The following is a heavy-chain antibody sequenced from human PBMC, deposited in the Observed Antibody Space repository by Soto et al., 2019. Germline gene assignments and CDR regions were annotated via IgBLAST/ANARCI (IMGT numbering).Heavy chain of an antibody. CDR3: ARDRGPFNWNDWPHDYYAMDV. V-gene: IGHV3-33*01. Sequence: QVQLVESGGGVVQPGRSLRLSCAASGFTFSSYGMHWVRQAPGKGLEWVTVIWYDGSNKYYADSVKGRFTISRDNSKNTLYRQMSSLRAEDTAVYYCARDRGPFNWNDWPHDYYAMDVWGKGTTVTVSS. CDR2: IWYDGSNK. D-gene: IGHD1-20*01. CDR1: GFTFSSYG. J-gene: IGHJ6*04.